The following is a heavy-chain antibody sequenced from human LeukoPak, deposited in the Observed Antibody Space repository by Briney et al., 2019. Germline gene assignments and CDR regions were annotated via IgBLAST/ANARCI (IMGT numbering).Heavy chain of an antibody. CDR3: TRDPAIFGVQVGAFDI. D-gene: IGHD3-3*01. Sequence: GGSLRLSCTASGFTFGDYAMSWVRQAPGKGLEWVGFIRSKAYGGTTEYAASVKGRFTISRDDSKSIAYLQMNSLKTEDTAVYYCTRDPAIFGVQVGAFDIWGQGTMVTVSS. V-gene: IGHV3-49*04. J-gene: IGHJ3*02. CDR1: GFTFGDYA. CDR2: IRSKAYGGTT.